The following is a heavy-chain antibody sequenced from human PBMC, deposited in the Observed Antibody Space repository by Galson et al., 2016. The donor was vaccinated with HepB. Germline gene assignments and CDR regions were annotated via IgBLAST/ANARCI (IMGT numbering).Heavy chain of an antibody. CDR1: GFTFNNYG. J-gene: IGHJ4*02. CDR2: ISRSGDSR. V-gene: IGHV3-23*01. Sequence: SLRLSCAASGFTFNNYGMTWVRQAPGKGLEVVSSISRSGDSRDYADSVKGRFTISRDNSKNTLYLQMSSLRAEATAVYYCTKEGLKSYAQLWGQGTLVTVSS. CDR3: TKEGLKSYAQL. D-gene: IGHD1-26*01.